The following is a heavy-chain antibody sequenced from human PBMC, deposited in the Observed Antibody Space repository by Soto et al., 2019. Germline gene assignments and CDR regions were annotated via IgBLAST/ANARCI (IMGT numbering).Heavy chain of an antibody. D-gene: IGHD1-1*01. J-gene: IGHJ6*02. CDR1: GFTFSTYA. CDR3: VKGYWKGDV. V-gene: IGHV3-23*01. CDR2: ISGSGGSI. Sequence: TASGFTFSTYAMNWVRQAPGNGLEWVSAISGSGGSIHYADSVKGRFTISRDNSKNTLYLQMNSLRGEDTAVYHCVKGYWKGDVWGQGTTVTVSS.